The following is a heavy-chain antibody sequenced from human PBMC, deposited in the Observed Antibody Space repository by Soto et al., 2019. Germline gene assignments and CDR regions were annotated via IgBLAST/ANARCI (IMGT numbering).Heavy chain of an antibody. CDR2: INAGNGNT. Sequence: ASVKVSCKASGYTFTSYAMHWVRQAPGQRLEWMGWINAGNGNTKYSQKFQGRVTITRDTSASTAYMELSSLRSEDTAVYYCARANAPVAIFGLNWSDPWGQGTLVTVSS. D-gene: IGHD3-10*01. CDR3: ARANAPVAIFGLNWSDP. J-gene: IGHJ5*02. CDR1: GYTFTSYA. V-gene: IGHV1-3*01.